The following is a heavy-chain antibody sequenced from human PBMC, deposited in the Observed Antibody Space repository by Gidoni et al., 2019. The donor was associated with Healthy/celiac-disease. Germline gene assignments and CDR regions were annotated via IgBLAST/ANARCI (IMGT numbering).Heavy chain of an antibody. CDR2: IYYSGST. CDR1: GGSLSSYD. V-gene: IGHV4-59*01. CDR3: ARTELGMGAFDI. J-gene: IGHJ3*02. D-gene: IGHD7-27*01. Sequence: QVQLQESGPGLVTPSETLSLTCTVSGGSLSSYDWRWIRQPPGKGLEWIGYIYYSGSTNYNPSLKRRVTRSVDTSKNQFSLKLSSVTAADTAVYYCARTELGMGAFDIWGQGTMVTVSS.